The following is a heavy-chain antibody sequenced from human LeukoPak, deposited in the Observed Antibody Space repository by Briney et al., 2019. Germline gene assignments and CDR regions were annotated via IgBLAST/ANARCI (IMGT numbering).Heavy chain of an antibody. V-gene: IGHV3-66*01. Sequence: PSETLSLTCTVSGGSISSYYWSWIRQPPGKGLEWVSFIYSSGSTYYADSVRGRFTISRDNSNNTLYLQMNSLRVEDTAVYYCARGRFGLSLDYWGQGTLVTVSS. J-gene: IGHJ4*02. CDR2: IYSSGST. CDR3: ARGRFGLSLDY. D-gene: IGHD3-16*01. CDR1: GGSISSYY.